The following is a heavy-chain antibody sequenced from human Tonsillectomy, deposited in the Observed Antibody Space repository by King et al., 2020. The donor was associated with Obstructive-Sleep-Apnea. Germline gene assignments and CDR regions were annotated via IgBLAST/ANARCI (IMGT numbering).Heavy chain of an antibody. D-gene: IGHD3-22*01. CDR3: ARDRDVYYYDTSGAKYGMDV. Sequence: VQLQESGPGLLKPSETLSLTCTVSGYSISGGYYWGWIRQPPGKGLEWIGSIHHSGSTNYKPSLKSRVTISIDTSKNQCSLRLSSVTAADTAVYYCARDRDVYYYDTSGAKYGMDVWGQGTTVTVSS. V-gene: IGHV4-38-2*02. CDR1: GYSISGGYY. J-gene: IGHJ6*02. CDR2: IHHSGST.